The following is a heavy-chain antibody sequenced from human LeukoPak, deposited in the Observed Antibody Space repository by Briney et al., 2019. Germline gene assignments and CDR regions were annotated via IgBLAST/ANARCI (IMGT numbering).Heavy chain of an antibody. V-gene: IGHV1-18*01. Sequence: GASVKVSCKASGYTFTSYGLSWVRQAPGQGLEWMGWISAYNGNTDYAQRLQGRVTLTPDTSTSTSYMELRSRRSDDTAVYYCTRAAYSGRSPYYFDYWGQGTLVTVSS. CDR2: ISAYNGNT. D-gene: IGHD1-26*01. CDR1: GYTFTSYG. J-gene: IGHJ4*02. CDR3: TRAAYSGRSPYYFDY.